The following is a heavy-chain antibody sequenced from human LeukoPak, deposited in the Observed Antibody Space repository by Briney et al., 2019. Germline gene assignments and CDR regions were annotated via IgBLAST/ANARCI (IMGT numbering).Heavy chain of an antibody. CDR1: GYTFTSYD. D-gene: IGHD3-3*01. Sequence: ASVKVSCKASGYTFTSYDINWVRQATGQGLEWMGWMNPNSGNTGYAQKFQGRVTITRNTSISTAYMELSSLRSEDTAVYYCARSKKRSSITIFGVENYYYYYYMDVWGKGTTVTVSS. CDR3: ARSKKRSSITIFGVENYYYYYYMDV. CDR2: MNPNSGNT. V-gene: IGHV1-8*03. J-gene: IGHJ6*03.